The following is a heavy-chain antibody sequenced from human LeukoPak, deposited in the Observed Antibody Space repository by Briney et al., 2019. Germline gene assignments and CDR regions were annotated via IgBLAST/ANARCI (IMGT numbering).Heavy chain of an antibody. CDR2: MYYSGST. CDR3: ARCFSSGYYSPFDY. J-gene: IGHJ4*02. D-gene: IGHD3-22*01. CDR1: GGSISSSSYY. Sequence: SETLSLACTVSGGSISSSSYYWGWIRQPPGKGLEWIGNMYYSGSTYYNPSLKSRVTISIDTSKNQFSLKLSSVTAADTAVYYCARCFSSGYYSPFDYWGQGTLVTVSS. V-gene: IGHV4-39*07.